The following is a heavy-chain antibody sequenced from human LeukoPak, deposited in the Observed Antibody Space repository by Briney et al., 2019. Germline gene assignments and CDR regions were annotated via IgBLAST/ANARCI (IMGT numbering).Heavy chain of an antibody. CDR3: ARELAVTTPGNWFDP. D-gene: IGHD4-17*01. J-gene: IGHJ5*02. CDR1: GYTFTGYY. V-gene: IGHV1-2*02. CDR2: INPNSGGT. Sequence: ASVKVSCQASGYTFTGYYMHWVRQAPGQGLEWMGWINPNSGGTNYAQKFQGRVTMTRDTSISTAYMELSRLRSDDTAVYYCARELAVTTPGNWFDPWGQGTLVTVSS.